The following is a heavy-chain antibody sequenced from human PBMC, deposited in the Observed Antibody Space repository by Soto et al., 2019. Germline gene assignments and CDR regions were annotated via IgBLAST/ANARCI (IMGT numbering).Heavy chain of an antibody. J-gene: IGHJ6*02. Sequence: SETLSLTCTVSGGSISSYYWSWIRQPPGKGLEWIGYIYYSGSTNYNPSLKSRVTISVDTSKNQFSLKLSSVTAADTAVYYCARGTFIAVAAYGMDVWGQGTTVTVSS. CDR3: ARGTFIAVAAYGMDV. D-gene: IGHD6-13*01. CDR1: GGSISSYY. CDR2: IYYSGST. V-gene: IGHV4-59*01.